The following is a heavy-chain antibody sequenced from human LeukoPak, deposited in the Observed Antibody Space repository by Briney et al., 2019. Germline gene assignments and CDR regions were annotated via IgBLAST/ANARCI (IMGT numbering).Heavy chain of an antibody. V-gene: IGHV4-59*01. CDR2: IYYSGST. CDR1: GGSISSYY. D-gene: IGHD3-10*02. J-gene: IGHJ6*03. Sequence: SETLSLTCTVSGGSISSYYWSWIRQPPGKGLEWIGYIYYSGSTNYNPSLKSRVTISVDTSKNQFSLKLSSVTAADTAVYYCARGPELMFGELLSGRNYYYMDVWGKGTTVTISS. CDR3: ARGPELMFGELLSGRNYYYMDV.